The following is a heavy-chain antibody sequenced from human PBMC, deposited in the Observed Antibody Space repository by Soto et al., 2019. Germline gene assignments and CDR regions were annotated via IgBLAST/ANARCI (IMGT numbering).Heavy chain of an antibody. CDR1: GFTFSSYS. V-gene: IGHV3-48*01. J-gene: IGHJ4*02. CDR3: ARDRSDFWSGYYPKYYFDY. Sequence: GGSLRLSCAASGFTFSSYSMNWVRQAPGKGLEWVSYISSSSSTIYYADSVKGRFTISRDNAKNSLYLQMNSLRAEDTAVYYCARDRSDFWSGYYPKYYFDYWGQGTLVTVSS. D-gene: IGHD3-3*01. CDR2: ISSSSSTI.